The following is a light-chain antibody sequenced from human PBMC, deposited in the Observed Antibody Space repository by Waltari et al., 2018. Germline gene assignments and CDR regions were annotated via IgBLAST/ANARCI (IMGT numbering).Light chain of an antibody. V-gene: IGLV5-45*01. Sequence: QAVLTQPASLSASPGASVRLTCPLLSGFSVGPYQLSWYQQRPGSPPQFLVKYRSDSTNERGSGVPSRFSGSRDTSANAGILLISGLQSEDEADYYCMILHNNAVVFGGGTRLTVL. CDR3: MILHNNAVV. CDR2: YRSDSTN. CDR1: SGFSVGPYQ. J-gene: IGLJ3*02.